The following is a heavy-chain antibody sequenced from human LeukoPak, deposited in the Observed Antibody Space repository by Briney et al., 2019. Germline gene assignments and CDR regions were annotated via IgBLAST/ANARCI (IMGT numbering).Heavy chain of an antibody. CDR3: AKDRREPYFDCLSIGLDP. D-gene: IGHD3-9*01. J-gene: IGHJ5*02. CDR1: GFTFSSYS. Sequence: GGALRLSCAASGFTFSSYSMSWVRQAPGKGLEWVSSIVGGGDRYYADSVKGRFPNSRDNSKNPLYLQMNSLRADDTAIYYCAKDRREPYFDCLSIGLDPLGQGALVTVSS. V-gene: IGHV3-23*01. CDR2: IVGGGDR.